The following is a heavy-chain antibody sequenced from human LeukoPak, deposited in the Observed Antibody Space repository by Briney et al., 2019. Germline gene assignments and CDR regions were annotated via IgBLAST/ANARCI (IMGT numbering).Heavy chain of an antibody. J-gene: IGHJ5*02. CDR3: ARDLGYCTLTNCVRNWFGP. CDR2: ISPSDGET. V-gene: IGHV1-18*01. CDR1: GYSFTNNG. D-gene: IGHD2-8*01. Sequence: AASVKVSCKASGYSFTNNGISWVRQAPGQGLEWMGWISPSDGETNYAQKVQGRVTMTTDISTSTVYMELRNLKSDDTAIYYCARDLGYCTLTNCVRNWFGPWGQGTLVTVFS.